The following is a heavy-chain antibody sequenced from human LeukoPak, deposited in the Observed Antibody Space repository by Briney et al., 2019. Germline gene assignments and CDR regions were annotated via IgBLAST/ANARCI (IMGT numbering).Heavy chain of an antibody. V-gene: IGHV5-51*01. CDR1: GYSFTSYW. D-gene: IGHD2-2*01. CDR3: ARRRGGYCSSTSCPNWFDP. Sequence: RRGSLKISCKGSGYSFTSYWIGWVRQMPGKGLEWMGIIYPGDSDTRYSPSFQGQVTISADKSISTAYLQWSSLKASDTAMHYCARRRGGYCSSTSCPNWFDPWGQGTLVTVSS. CDR2: IYPGDSDT. J-gene: IGHJ5*02.